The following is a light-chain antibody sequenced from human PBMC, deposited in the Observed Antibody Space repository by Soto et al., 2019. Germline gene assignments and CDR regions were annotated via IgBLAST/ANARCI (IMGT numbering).Light chain of an antibody. CDR3: QQSYSTPPT. CDR2: AAS. Sequence: IRMTQSPSSFSASTGDRVSITCRATQDIGTYLGWYQQKPGKAPKLLIYAASSLQSGVPSRFSGSGSGTDFTLTISSLQPEDFATYYCQQSYSTPPTFGQGTKVDIK. J-gene: IGKJ1*01. V-gene: IGKV1-39*01. CDR1: QDIGTY.